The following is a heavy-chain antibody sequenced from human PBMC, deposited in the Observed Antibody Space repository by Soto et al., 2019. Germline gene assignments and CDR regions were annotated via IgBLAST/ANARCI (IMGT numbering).Heavy chain of an antibody. CDR2: IVVGSGNT. CDR1: GFTFTSSA. CDR3: AAENAHYYDSSGYYAFDI. Sequence: ASVKVSCKTSGFTFTSSAVQWARQARGQRLEWIGWIVVGSGNTNYAQKFQERVTITRDMSTSTAYMELSSLRSEDTAVYYCAAENAHYYDSSGYYAFDIWGQGTMVTVSS. D-gene: IGHD3-22*01. J-gene: IGHJ3*02. V-gene: IGHV1-58*01.